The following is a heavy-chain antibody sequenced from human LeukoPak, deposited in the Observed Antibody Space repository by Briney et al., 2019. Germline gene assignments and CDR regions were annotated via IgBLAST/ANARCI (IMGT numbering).Heavy chain of an antibody. J-gene: IGHJ6*03. CDR1: GFRFNDYY. V-gene: IGHV3-11*04. D-gene: IGHD4-17*01. CDR2: ISSSGDTI. Sequence: GGSLRLSCAASGFRFNDYYMSWIRQAPGKGLEWVSYISSSGDTIYYADSVKGRFTISRDNAKNSLYLEMNSLRAEDTAVYYCASPGPTGYYYFYMDVWGKGATVTVSS. CDR3: ASPGPTGYYYFYMDV.